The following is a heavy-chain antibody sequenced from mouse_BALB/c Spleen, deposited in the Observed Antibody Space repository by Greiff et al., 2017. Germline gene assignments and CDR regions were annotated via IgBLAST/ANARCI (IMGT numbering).Heavy chain of an antibody. CDR1: GFSLTSYG. V-gene: IGHV2-9*02. CDR2: IWAGGST. J-gene: IGHJ4*01. Sequence: VKLVESGPGLVAPSQSLSITCTVSGFSLTSYGVHWVRQPPGKGLEWLGVIWAGGSTNYNSALMSRLSISKDNSKSQVFLKMNSLQTDDTAMYYCARGGGYDGNYYAMDYWGQGTSVTVSS. CDR3: ARGGGYDGNYYAMDY. D-gene: IGHD2-2*01.